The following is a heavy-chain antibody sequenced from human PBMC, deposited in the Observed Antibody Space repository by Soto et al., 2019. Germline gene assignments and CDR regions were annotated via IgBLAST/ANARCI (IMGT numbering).Heavy chain of an antibody. CDR2: LSYEGSEE. CDR1: GFNFCVFG. Sequence: GGSLRLSCAASGFNFCVFGMHWVRQAPGKGLEWLSVLSYEGSEEYYADSVSGRFTISRDNSKNTLFLQMDSLRVDDTGVYYCALTRRSSLLEVAGPGFEYWGQGTLVTVSS. D-gene: IGHD6-19*01. CDR3: ALTRRSSLLEVAGPGFEY. V-gene: IGHV3-30*03. J-gene: IGHJ4*02.